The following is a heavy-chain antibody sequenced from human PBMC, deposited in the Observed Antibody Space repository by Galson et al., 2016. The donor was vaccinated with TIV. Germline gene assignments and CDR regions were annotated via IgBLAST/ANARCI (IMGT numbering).Heavy chain of an antibody. Sequence: QSGAEVKKPGESLKISCQGSGYSFPSYWIGWVRQMPGKGLEWMGIIYPGDSDTRYSPSFQGPVTISADKSFSSAYLQWNSLKASDTAMYYCARFYAYLWGNFDYWGQGTLVTVSP. D-gene: IGHD3-16*01. J-gene: IGHJ4*02. CDR3: ARFYAYLWGNFDY. CDR1: GYSFPSYW. V-gene: IGHV5-51*03. CDR2: IYPGDSDT.